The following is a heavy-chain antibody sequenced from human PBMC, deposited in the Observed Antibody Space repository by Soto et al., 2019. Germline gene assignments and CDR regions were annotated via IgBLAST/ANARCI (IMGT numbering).Heavy chain of an antibody. V-gene: IGHV4-59*08. D-gene: IGHD3-16*02. CDR3: AKNRYGLDV. J-gene: IGHJ6*02. CDR1: GGSITNYY. CDR2: VHHSGST. Sequence: QVQLQESGPGLVKPPETLSLTCTVSGGSITNYYWSWIRQPPGKGLEWIGYVHHSGSTNYNPSLKSRGTMSVDTSKNKVSLKLSSVTAADTAMYYCAKNRYGLDVWGQGTTVTVSS.